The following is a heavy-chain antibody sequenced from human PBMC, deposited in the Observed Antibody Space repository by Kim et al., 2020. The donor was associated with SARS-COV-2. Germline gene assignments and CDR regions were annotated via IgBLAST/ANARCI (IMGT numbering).Heavy chain of an antibody. D-gene: IGHD2-21*01. V-gene: IGHV1-8*01. Sequence: NTGYAQKFQGRVTMTRNTSISTAYMELSSLRSEDTAVYYCARGGLDGMDVWGQGTTVTVSS. CDR3: ARGGLDGMDV. J-gene: IGHJ6*02. CDR2: NT.